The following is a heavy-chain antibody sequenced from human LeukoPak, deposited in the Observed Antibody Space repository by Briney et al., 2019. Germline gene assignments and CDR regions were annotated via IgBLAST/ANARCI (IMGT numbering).Heavy chain of an antibody. CDR2: IYYSGST. Sequence: PSETLSLTCTVSGGSISSYYWSWIRQPPGKGLEWIGYIYYSGSTNYNPSLKSRVTISVDTSKNQFSLKLSSVTAADTAVYYCARVDIVVVPAAMHFCYFDYWGQGTLVTVSS. CDR3: ARVDIVVVPAAMHFCYFDY. J-gene: IGHJ4*02. CDR1: GGSISSYY. V-gene: IGHV4-59*01. D-gene: IGHD2-2*03.